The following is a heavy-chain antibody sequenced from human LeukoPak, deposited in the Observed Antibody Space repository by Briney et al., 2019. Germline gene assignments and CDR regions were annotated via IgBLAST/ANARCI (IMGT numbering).Heavy chain of an antibody. CDR2: INHSKST. J-gene: IGHJ4*02. D-gene: IGHD1-26*01. Sequence: SETLSLTCAVYGGSFSGYYWSWIRQPPGKGLEWIGEINHSKSTNYNPSLKSRVTISVDTSKNQFSLKLSSVTAADTAVYYCARGQVFSGSYPFDYWGQGTLVTVSS. CDR1: GGSFSGYY. V-gene: IGHV4-34*01. CDR3: ARGQVFSGSYPFDY.